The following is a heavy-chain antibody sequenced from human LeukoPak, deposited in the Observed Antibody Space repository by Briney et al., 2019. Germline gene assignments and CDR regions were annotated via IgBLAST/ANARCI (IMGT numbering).Heavy chain of an antibody. Sequence: ASVTVSCKASGGTFSSYAISWVRQAPGQGLEWMGGIIPIFGTANYAQKFQGRVTMTEDTSTDTAYMELSSLRSEDTAVYYCGTPKVYYYGSGVEYYFDYWGQGTLVTVSS. CDR2: IIPIFGTA. V-gene: IGHV1-69*06. J-gene: IGHJ4*02. D-gene: IGHD3-10*01. CDR1: GGTFSSYA. CDR3: GTPKVYYYGSGVEYYFDY.